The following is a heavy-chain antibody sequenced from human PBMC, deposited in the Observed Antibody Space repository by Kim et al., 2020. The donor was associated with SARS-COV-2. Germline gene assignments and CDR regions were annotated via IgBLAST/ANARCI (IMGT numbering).Heavy chain of an antibody. Sequence: YADSVQVRFTISRDITKDTVYLQMNGLRAEEAALYYCAKDHPSDGWPTFDSWGQGTLVAVSS. CDR3: AKDHPSDGWPTFDS. D-gene: IGHD6-19*01. J-gene: IGHJ4*02. V-gene: IGHV3-23*03.